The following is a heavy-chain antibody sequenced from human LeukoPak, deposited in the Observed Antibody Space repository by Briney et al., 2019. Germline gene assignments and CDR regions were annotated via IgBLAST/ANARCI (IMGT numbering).Heavy chain of an antibody. CDR3: ARGDLYDFWSGSSSDGFDY. CDR2: INHSGST. CDR1: GGSFSGYY. D-gene: IGHD3-3*01. J-gene: IGHJ4*02. V-gene: IGHV4-34*01. Sequence: PSETLSLTCAVYGGSFSGYYWSWIRQPPGKGLEWIGEINHSGSTNYNPSLKSRVTISVDTSKNQFSLKLSSVTAADTAVYYCARGDLYDFWSGSSSDGFDYWGQGTLVTDSS.